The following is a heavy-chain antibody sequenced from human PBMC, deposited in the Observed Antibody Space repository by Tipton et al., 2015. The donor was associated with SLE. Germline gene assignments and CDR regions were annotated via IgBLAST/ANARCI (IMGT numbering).Heavy chain of an antibody. CDR3: ARGAQSYGSARYGMDV. V-gene: IGHV3-53*01. CDR1: GFTVSS. J-gene: IGHJ6*02. Sequence: GSLRLSCTASGFTVSSMSWVRQAPGKGLEWISLIYSGGTTYYADSVKGRFTISRDNAKNSLFLQMNSLRAEDTAVYYCARGAQSYGSARYGMDVWGQGTTVTVSS. CDR2: IYSGGTT. D-gene: IGHD3-10*01.